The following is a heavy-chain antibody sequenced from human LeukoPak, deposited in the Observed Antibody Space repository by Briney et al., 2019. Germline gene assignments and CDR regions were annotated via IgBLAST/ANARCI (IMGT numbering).Heavy chain of an antibody. CDR3: ARRAGAYSHPYDY. Sequence: GGSLRLSCAASGFTFDDYAMHWVRQAPGKGLVWVSRINNDGSSTSYADSVKGRFTISRDNAKNTLYLQMNSLRAEDTAVYYCARRAGAYSHPYDYWGQGTLVTVSS. V-gene: IGHV3-74*01. J-gene: IGHJ4*02. D-gene: IGHD4/OR15-4a*01. CDR2: INNDGSST. CDR1: GFTFDDYA.